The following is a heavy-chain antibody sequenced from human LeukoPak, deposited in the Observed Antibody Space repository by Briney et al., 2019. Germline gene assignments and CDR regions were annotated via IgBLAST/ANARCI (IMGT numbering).Heavy chain of an antibody. CDR1: GYSISSGYY. CDR3: ARRTLNWFDP. Sequence: PSETLSLTCTVSGYSISSGYYWGWIRQPPGKGLEWIGYIYYSGSTNYNPSLKSRVTISVDTSKNQFSLKLSSVTAADTAVYYCARRTLNWFDPWGQGTLVTVSS. CDR2: IYYSGST. J-gene: IGHJ5*02. D-gene: IGHD3/OR15-3a*01. V-gene: IGHV4-61*01.